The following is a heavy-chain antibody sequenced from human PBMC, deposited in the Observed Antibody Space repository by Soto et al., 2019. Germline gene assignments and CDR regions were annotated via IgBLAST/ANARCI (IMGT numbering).Heavy chain of an antibody. V-gene: IGHV4-31*03. Sequence: QVQLQESGPGLVKPSQTLSLTCTVSGGSISSGGYYWSWIRQHPGKGLEWIGYIYYSGSTYYNPSLKSRVTISVATSKNQFSLKLSSVTAADTAVDYCATSSIAVAGRLDYWGQGTLVTVSS. CDR2: IYYSGST. D-gene: IGHD6-19*01. CDR3: ATSSIAVAGRLDY. J-gene: IGHJ4*02. CDR1: GGSISSGGYY.